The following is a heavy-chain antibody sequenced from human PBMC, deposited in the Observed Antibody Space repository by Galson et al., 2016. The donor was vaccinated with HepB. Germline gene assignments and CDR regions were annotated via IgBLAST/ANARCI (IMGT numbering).Heavy chain of an antibody. V-gene: IGHV2-70*01. D-gene: IGHD1-1*01. CDR3: ARIHLTTGRLDAFDV. Sequence: PALVKPTQTLTLTCTFSGFPLRTSGMSVSWIRQPPGKALEWLALITWDDDIYYSPSLKTRLTVSKDTSNNQVVLTMTNMDPLDTGTYYCARIHLTTGRLDAFDVWGQGTLVTVSS. J-gene: IGHJ3*01. CDR1: GFPLRTSGMS. CDR2: ITWDDDI.